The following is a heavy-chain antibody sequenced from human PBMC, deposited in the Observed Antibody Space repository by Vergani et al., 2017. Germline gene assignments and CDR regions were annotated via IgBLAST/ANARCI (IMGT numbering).Heavy chain of an antibody. V-gene: IGHV4-59*01. D-gene: IGHD2-15*01. CDR1: GGSISSYY. J-gene: IGHJ4*02. CDR2: IYYSGST. CDR3: ARAYCSGGSCYSRRYFDY. Sequence: QVQLQESGPGLVKPSETLSLTCTVSGGSISSYYWSWIRQPPGKGLEWIGYIYYSGSTNYNPSLKRRVTISVDTSKNQFSLKLSSVTAADTAVYYCARAYCSGGSCYSRRYFDYWGQGTLVTVSS.